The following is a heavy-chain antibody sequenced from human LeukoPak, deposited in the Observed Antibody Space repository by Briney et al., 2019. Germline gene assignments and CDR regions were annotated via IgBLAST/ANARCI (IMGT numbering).Heavy chain of an antibody. CDR2: VVGGGGTT. Sequence: GGSLRLSCAASGFIFVNYAMSWVRQAPGKGLEWVSAVVGGGGTTFYADSVKGRFTISRDNSKNTVYLQINSLRAEDTAVYYCAKARLSTGWAYNDYWGQGTLVTVSS. J-gene: IGHJ4*02. CDR1: GFIFVNYA. V-gene: IGHV3-23*01. D-gene: IGHD6-19*01. CDR3: AKARLSTGWAYNDY.